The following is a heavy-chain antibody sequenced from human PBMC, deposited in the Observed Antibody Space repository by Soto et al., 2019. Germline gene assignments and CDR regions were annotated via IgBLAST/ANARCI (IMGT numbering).Heavy chain of an antibody. V-gene: IGHV4-39*01. CDR1: GGSISSSSYY. CDR2: IYYSGST. D-gene: IGHD1-26*01. CDR3: ARHVGELAYFDY. Sequence: SQTLSLTCTVSGGSISSSSYYWGWIRQPPGKGLEWFGRIYYSGSTYYNPSLKSRVTISVDTSKIQFSRKLSSVTAAYTAVYYCARHVGELAYFDYWGQGTLVTVSS. J-gene: IGHJ4*02.